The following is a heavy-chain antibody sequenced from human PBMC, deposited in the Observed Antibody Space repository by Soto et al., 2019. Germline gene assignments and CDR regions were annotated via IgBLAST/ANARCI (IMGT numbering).Heavy chain of an antibody. CDR2: VSGSGGST. D-gene: IGHD2-15*01. Sequence: RCLRLSCARSVFTFSSYAMTWVPPSPVKGLEWVSPVSGSGGSTSYADSVKGRFTISRDNSKNTLYLQMNSLRAEDTAVYYCAKKVSGANNCFDSWGQGTLVTVSS. J-gene: IGHJ5*01. CDR1: VFTFSSYA. CDR3: AKKVSGANNCFDS. V-gene: IGHV3-23*01.